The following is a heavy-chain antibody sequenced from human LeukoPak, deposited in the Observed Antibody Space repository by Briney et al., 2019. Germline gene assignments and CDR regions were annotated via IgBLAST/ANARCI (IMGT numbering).Heavy chain of an antibody. D-gene: IGHD2-15*01. CDR1: GYTFTNYG. CDR2: ISTYNGDT. CDR3: ATVVVAAPNFYYYMDV. V-gene: IGHV1-18*01. J-gene: IGHJ6*03. Sequence: ASVKVSCKASGYTFTNYGISWVRQAPGQGLEWMGWISTYNGDTNFAQKLRGRVTMTTDTSTSTAYMELRSLTSDETAVYYCATVVVAAPNFYYYMDVWGKGTTVTVSS.